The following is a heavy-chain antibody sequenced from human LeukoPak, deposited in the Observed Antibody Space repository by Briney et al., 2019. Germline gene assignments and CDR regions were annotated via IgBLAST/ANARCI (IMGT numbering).Heavy chain of an antibody. CDR1: GGTFSSYA. J-gene: IGHJ5*02. Sequence: VASVKVSCKASGGTFSSYAISWVRQAPGQGLEWMGGIIPIFGTANYAQKFQGRVTITADESTSTAYMELSSLRSEDTAVYYCARRLWAYCGGDCYAQFFNPWGQGTLVTVSS. CDR2: IIPIFGTA. CDR3: ARRLWAYCGGDCYAQFFNP. D-gene: IGHD2-21*02. V-gene: IGHV1-69*13.